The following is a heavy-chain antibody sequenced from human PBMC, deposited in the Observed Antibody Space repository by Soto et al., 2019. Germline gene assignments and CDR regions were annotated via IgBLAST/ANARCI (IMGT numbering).Heavy chain of an antibody. Sequence: GVRRRGSCRASGCTFSSYAMSRVRQNPGKGLEWVSAISGSVGSTYYADSVKGRFTTSRDNSKNTLYLQMNSLRAEDTAVYYCASSMVVAAMDAFDIWGQGTMVSVSS. V-gene: IGHV3-23*01. CDR1: GCTFSSYA. CDR3: ASSMVVAAMDAFDI. J-gene: IGHJ3*02. CDR2: ISGSVGST. D-gene: IGHD2-15*01.